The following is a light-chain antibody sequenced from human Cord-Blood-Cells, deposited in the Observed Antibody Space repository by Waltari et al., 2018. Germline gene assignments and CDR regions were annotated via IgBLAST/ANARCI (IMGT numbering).Light chain of an antibody. CDR3: CSYAGSYTYV. CDR2: DVI. CDR1: SSDVGGYQY. J-gene: IGLJ1*01. V-gene: IGLV2-11*01. Sequence: QSALTQPRSVSGPPGQSVPISCTGTSSDVGGYQYVSWYQQHPGKAPKLMIYDVIKRPSGVPDRFSGSKSGNTASLTISGLQAEDEADYYCCSYAGSYTYVFGTGTKVTVL.